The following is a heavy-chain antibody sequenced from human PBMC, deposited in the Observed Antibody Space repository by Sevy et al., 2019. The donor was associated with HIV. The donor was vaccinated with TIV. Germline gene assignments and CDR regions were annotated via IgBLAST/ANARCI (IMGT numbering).Heavy chain of an antibody. Sequence: ASVKVSSKASGYTFTGHYLHWVRQAPGRGLEWMGWIDPISAGTNYAQKFKGRVTMARDTSISTAYMELSRLRFDDTAMYYCVRIRFQTGAFDSGGQGTLVTVSS. CDR3: VRIRFQTGAFDS. CDR1: GYTFTGHY. D-gene: IGHD7-27*01. V-gene: IGHV1-2*02. CDR2: IDPISAGT. J-gene: IGHJ4*02.